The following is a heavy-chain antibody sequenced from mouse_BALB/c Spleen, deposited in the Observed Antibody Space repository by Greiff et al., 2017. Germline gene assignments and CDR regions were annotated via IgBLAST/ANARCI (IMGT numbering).Heavy chain of an antibody. Sequence: GQLQQSGAELVRPGTSVKVSCQASGYAFTNYLIEWVKQRPGQGLEWIGVINPGSGGTNYNEKFKGKATLTADKSSSTAYMQLSSLTSDDSAVYFCARAYYDYWGQGTTLTVSS. V-gene: IGHV1-54*01. CDR1: GYAFTNYL. CDR2: INPGSGGT. CDR3: ARAYYDY. J-gene: IGHJ2*01.